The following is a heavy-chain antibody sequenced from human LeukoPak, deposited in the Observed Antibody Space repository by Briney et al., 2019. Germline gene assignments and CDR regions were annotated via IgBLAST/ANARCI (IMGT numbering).Heavy chain of an antibody. V-gene: IGHV4-61*02. J-gene: IGHJ3*02. Sequence: PSETLSLTCTVSGGSIRSSSYYWSWIRQPAGKGLEWIGRIYTSGSTNYNPSLKSRVTMSVDTSKNQFSLKLSSVTAADTAVYYCAREKRREAFDIWGQGTMVTVSS. CDR1: GGSIRSSSYY. D-gene: IGHD6-25*01. CDR2: IYTSGST. CDR3: AREKRREAFDI.